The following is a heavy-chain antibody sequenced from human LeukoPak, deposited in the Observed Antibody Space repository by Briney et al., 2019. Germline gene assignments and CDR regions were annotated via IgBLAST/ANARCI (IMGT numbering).Heavy chain of an antibody. CDR3: ARVKRRMGSSSGDYSDY. CDR2: INHSGST. J-gene: IGHJ4*02. D-gene: IGHD6-6*01. V-gene: IGHV4-34*01. CDR1: GGSFSGYY. Sequence: PSETLSLTCAVYGGSFSGYYWGWIRQPPGKGLEWIGEINHSGSTNYNPSLKSRVTISVDTSKNQFSLKLTSVTAADTAVYYCARVKRRMGSSSGDYSDYWGQGALVTVSS.